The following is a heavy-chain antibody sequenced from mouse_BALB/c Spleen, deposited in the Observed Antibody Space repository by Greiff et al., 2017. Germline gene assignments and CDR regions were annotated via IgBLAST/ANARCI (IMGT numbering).Heavy chain of an antibody. Sequence: DVMLVESGGGLVKPGGSLKLSCAASGFTFSSYAMSWVRQTPEKRLEWVASISSGGSTYYPDSVKGRFTISRDNARNILYLQMSSLRSEDTAMYYCAEGYFDVWGAGTTVTVSS. J-gene: IGHJ1*01. V-gene: IGHV5-6-5*01. CDR1: GFTFSSYA. CDR2: ISSGGST. CDR3: AEGYFDV.